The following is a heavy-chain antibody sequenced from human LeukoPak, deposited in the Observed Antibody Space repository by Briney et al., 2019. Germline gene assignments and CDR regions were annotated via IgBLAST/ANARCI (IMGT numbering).Heavy chain of an antibody. D-gene: IGHD2-2*01. Sequence: ASVKVSCKASGGTFSSYAISWVRQAPGQGLEWMGIINPSGGSTSYAQKFQGRVTMTRDTSTSTVYMELSSLRSEDTAVYYCARGDIVVVPAALPSDYWGQGTLVTVSS. V-gene: IGHV1-46*01. CDR1: GGTFSSYA. J-gene: IGHJ4*02. CDR2: INPSGGST. CDR3: ARGDIVVVPAALPSDY.